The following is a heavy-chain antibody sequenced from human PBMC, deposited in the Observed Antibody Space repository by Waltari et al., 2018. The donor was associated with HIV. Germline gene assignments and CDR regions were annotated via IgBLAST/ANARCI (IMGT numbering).Heavy chain of an antibody. CDR2: INHSGST. Sequence: WIRQPPGKGLEWIGEINHSGSTNYNPSLKSRVTISVDTSKNQFSLKLSSVTAADTAVYYCARGSPDYSNYEGYYYYYGMDVWGQGTTVTVSS. CDR3: ARGSPDYSNYEGYYYYYGMDV. D-gene: IGHD4-4*01. J-gene: IGHJ6*02. V-gene: IGHV4-34*01.